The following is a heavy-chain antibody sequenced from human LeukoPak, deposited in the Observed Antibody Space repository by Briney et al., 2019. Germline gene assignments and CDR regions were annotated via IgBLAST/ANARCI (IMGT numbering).Heavy chain of an antibody. V-gene: IGHV4-61*02. CDR1: GGSISSGSYY. CDR3: ARVVRGAYYYYMDV. CDR2: IYTSGST. D-gene: IGHD3-10*01. J-gene: IGHJ6*03. Sequence: PLETLSLTCTVSGGSISSGSYYWSWIRQPAGKGLEWIGRIYTSGSTNYNPSLKSRVTMSVDTSKNQFSLKLSSVTAADTAVYYCARVVRGAYYYYMDVWGKGTTVTVSS.